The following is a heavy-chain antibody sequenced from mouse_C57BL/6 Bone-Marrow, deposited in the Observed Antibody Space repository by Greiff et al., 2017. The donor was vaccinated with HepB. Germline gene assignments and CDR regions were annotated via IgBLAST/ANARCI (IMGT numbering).Heavy chain of an antibody. J-gene: IGHJ1*03. CDR3: ARGGRYEYFDV. V-gene: IGHV1-76*01. D-gene: IGHD1-1*01. CDR1: GYTFTDYY. Sequence: QVQLQQSGAELVRPGASVKLSCKASGYTFTDYYINWVKQRPGQGLEWIARIYPGSGNTYYNEKFKGKATLTAEKSSSTAYMQLSSLTSEDSAVYFCARGGRYEYFDVWGTGTTVTVSS. CDR2: IYPGSGNT.